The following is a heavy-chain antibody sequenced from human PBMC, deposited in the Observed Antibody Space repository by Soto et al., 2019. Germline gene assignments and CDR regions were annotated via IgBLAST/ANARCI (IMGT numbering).Heavy chain of an antibody. J-gene: IGHJ6*02. CDR2: FDPEDGET. V-gene: IGHV1-24*01. D-gene: IGHD3-10*01. CDR3: ARGAGGDDLWMVRGVTRFDSYYYYGMDV. Sequence: ASVKVSCKVSGYTLTELSIHWVRQAPGKGLEWMGGFDPEDGETIYAQKFQGRVTMTEDTSTDTAYMELSSLRAEDTAVYYCARGAGGDDLWMVRGVTRFDSYYYYGMDVWGQGTTVTVSS. CDR1: GYTLTELS.